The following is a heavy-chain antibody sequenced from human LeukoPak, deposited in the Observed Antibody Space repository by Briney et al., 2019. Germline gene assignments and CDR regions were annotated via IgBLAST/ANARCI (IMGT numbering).Heavy chain of an antibody. CDR3: ARRSGYIHGTDY. CDR2: IYPGDSDT. J-gene: IGHJ4*02. CDR1: GYSFTNYW. V-gene: IGHV5-51*01. Sequence: GESLKISCKASGYSFTNYWIGWVRQMPGKGLEWMGVIYPGDSDTTYSPSFQGQATISADKSISTAYLQWSSLKASDTAMYYCARRSGYIHGTDYWGQGTLVTVSS. D-gene: IGHD5-18*01.